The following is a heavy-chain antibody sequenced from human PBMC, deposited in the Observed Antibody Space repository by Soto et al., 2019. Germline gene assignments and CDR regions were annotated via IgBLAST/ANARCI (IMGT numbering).Heavy chain of an antibody. D-gene: IGHD2-2*01. CDR2: IYYSGST. CDR1: GGSISSGDYY. Sequence: SETLSLTCTVSGGSISSGDYYWSWIRQPPGKGLEWIGYIYYSGSTYYNPSLKGRVTISVDTSKNQFSLKLSSVTAADTAVYYCARGDIVVVPAATPPDVWGQGTTVTVSS. CDR3: ARGDIVVVPAATPPDV. J-gene: IGHJ6*02. V-gene: IGHV4-30-4*01.